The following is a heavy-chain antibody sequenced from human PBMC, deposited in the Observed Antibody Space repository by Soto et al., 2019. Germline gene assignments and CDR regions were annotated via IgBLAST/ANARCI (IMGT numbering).Heavy chain of an antibody. J-gene: IGHJ3*01. CDR1: GFTFSSHW. V-gene: IGHV3-74*01. CDR3: VRRWG. CDR2: IDGDGRNT. Sequence: EVQLVESGGGLVQPGGSLTVSCTASGFTFSSHWIHWVRQGPGKGLMWVSRIDGDGRNTDYADSVKGRFALSRDNAKNTVNLHMSSLRADDTAMYYCVRRWGWGQGTLVTVSS. D-gene: IGHD1-26*01.